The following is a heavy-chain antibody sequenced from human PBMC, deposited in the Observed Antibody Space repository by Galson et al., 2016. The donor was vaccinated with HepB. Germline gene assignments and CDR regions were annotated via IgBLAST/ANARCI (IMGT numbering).Heavy chain of an antibody. D-gene: IGHD6-19*01. CDR1: GFTVSNKY. Sequence: SLRLSCAASGFTVSNKYMSWVRQAPGKGLEWLSVIYSGGSTYYADSVKGRFTISRDNSKNTVYLQMNNLRVEDTAVHYCAVEAGIAVAGPEFHYYYGMDVWGQGTTVTVSS. CDR2: IYSGGST. V-gene: IGHV3-53*01. J-gene: IGHJ6*02. CDR3: AVEAGIAVAGPEFHYYYGMDV.